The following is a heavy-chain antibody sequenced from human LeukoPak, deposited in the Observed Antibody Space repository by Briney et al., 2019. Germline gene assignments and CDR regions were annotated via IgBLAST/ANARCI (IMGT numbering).Heavy chain of an antibody. J-gene: IGHJ4*02. V-gene: IGHV4-34*01. D-gene: IGHD5-12*01. CDR1: GGSFSGYY. Sequence: PSETLSLTCVVYGGSFSGYYWSWSRQPPGKGLEWIGEINHSGSTNYNPSLKSRVTISVDTSKNQFSLKLSSVTAADTAVYYCARGLESGYDVGKHFDYWGQGTLVTVSS. CDR3: ARGLESGYDVGKHFDY. CDR2: INHSGST.